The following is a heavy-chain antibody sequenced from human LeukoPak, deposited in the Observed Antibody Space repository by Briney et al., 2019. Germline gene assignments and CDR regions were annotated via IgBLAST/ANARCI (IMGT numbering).Heavy chain of an antibody. CDR2: ISGSGGST. Sequence: GGSLRLSCAASGFTFSSYSMNWVRQAPGKGLEWVSAISGSGGSTYYADSVKGRFTISRDNSKNTLYLQMNSLRAEDTAVYYCAKDWTSGSYPSFDYWGQGTLVTVSS. CDR1: GFTFSSYS. CDR3: AKDWTSGSYPSFDY. D-gene: IGHD1-26*01. J-gene: IGHJ4*02. V-gene: IGHV3-23*01.